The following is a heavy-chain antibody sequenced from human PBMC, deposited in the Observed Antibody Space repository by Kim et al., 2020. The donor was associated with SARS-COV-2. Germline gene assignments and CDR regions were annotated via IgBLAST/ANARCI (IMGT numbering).Heavy chain of an antibody. CDR1: GGSISSYY. J-gene: IGHJ1*01. CDR3: AREGQGGYDPAGYFQH. Sequence: SETLSLTCTVSGGSISSYYWSWIRQPPGKGLEWIGYIYYSGSTNYNPSLKSRVTISVDTSKNQFSLKLSSVTAADTAVYYCAREGQGGYDPAGYFQHWGQGTLVTVSS. V-gene: IGHV4-59*01. CDR2: IYYSGST. D-gene: IGHD5-12*01.